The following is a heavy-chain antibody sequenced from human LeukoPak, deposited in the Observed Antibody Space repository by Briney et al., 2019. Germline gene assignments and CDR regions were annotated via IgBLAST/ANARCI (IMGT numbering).Heavy chain of an antibody. CDR1: GFTFSSYW. V-gene: IGHV3-23*01. D-gene: IGHD6-19*01. J-gene: IGHJ6*02. CDR3: AKVGGSGWYGTYYYGMDV. Sequence: GGSLRLSCAASGFTFSSYWMSWVRQAPGKGLEWVSAISGSGGSTCYADSVKGRFTISRDNSKNTLYLQMNSLRAEDTAVYYCAKVGGSGWYGTYYYGMDVWGQGTTVTVSS. CDR2: ISGSGGST.